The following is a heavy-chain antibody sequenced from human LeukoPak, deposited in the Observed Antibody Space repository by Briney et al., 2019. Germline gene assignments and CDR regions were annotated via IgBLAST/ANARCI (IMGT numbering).Heavy chain of an antibody. V-gene: IGHV3-11*01. J-gene: IGHJ4*02. CDR1: GFTFSDYY. Sequence: GGSLRLSCAASGFTFSDYYMSWIRQAPGKGLEWVSYISSSGSTIYYADSVKGRFTISRDNAKNSLYLQMNSLRAEDTAVYYCARETYYYDSSGYRLAGFDYWGQGTLVTVSS. CDR3: ARETYYYDSSGYRLAGFDY. D-gene: IGHD3-22*01. CDR2: ISSSGSTI.